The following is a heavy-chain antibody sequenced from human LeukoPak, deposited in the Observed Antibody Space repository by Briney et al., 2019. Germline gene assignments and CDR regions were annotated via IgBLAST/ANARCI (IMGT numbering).Heavy chain of an antibody. V-gene: IGHV3-53*01. D-gene: IGHD2-15*01. J-gene: IGHJ4*02. Sequence: PGGSLRLSCAASGFTFSSNYMSWVRQAPGKGLEWVSVIYSGGSTYYADSVKGRFTISRDNSKNTLYLQMNSLRAEDTAVYYCARDCSGGSCYGLDYWGQGTLVTVSS. CDR1: GFTFSSNY. CDR3: ARDCSGGSCYGLDY. CDR2: IYSGGST.